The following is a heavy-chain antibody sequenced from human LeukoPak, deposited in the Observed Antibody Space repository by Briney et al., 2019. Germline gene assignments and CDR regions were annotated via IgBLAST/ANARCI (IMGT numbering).Heavy chain of an antibody. Sequence: SGGSLSLSCAASGFTVSSNYMSWLRQAPGKGLEWVSVIYSGGSTYYADSVKGRFTISRDNSKNTLYLQMNSLRAEDTAVYYCARMARSGYYVGYWGQGTLVTVSS. V-gene: IGHV3-53*01. D-gene: IGHD3-22*01. J-gene: IGHJ4*02. CDR2: IYSGGST. CDR3: ARMARSGYYVGY. CDR1: GFTVSSNY.